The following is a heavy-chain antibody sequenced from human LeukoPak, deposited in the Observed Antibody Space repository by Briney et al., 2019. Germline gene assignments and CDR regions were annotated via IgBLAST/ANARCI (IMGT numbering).Heavy chain of an antibody. V-gene: IGHV3-23*01. CDR2: ISGSGGST. CDR3: AKEDITMVRGVPHAFDI. Sequence: GGSLRLSCAASGFTFSSYCMSWVRQAPGKGLEWVSAISGSGGSTYYADSVKGRFTISRDNSKNTLYLQMNSLRAEDTAVYYCAKEDITMVRGVPHAFDIWGQGTMVTVSS. D-gene: IGHD3-10*01. CDR1: GFTFSSYC. J-gene: IGHJ3*02.